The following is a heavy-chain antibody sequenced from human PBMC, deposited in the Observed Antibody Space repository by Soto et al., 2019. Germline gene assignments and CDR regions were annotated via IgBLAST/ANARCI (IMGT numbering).Heavy chain of an antibody. J-gene: IGHJ6*02. CDR2: INHSGST. CDR3: ARAPWGRIFGVVYYYYGMDV. V-gene: IGHV4-34*01. Sequence: SETLSLTCAVYGGSFSGYYWSWNRQPPGKGLEWIGEINHSGSTNYNPSLKSRVTISVDTSKNQFSLKLSPVTAADTAVYYCARAPWGRIFGVVYYYYGMDVWGQGTAVTAP. D-gene: IGHD3-3*01. CDR1: GGSFSGYY.